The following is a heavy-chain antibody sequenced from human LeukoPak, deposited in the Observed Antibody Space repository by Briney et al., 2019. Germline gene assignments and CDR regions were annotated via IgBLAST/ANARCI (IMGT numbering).Heavy chain of an antibody. CDR2: MDPNSGNT. CDR1: AYTFTSYD. CDR3: ARGALWFGELFQH. V-gene: IGHV1-8*01. D-gene: IGHD3-10*01. Sequence: VASVKVSCKASAYTFTSYDINWVRQATGQGLEWMGWMDPNSGNTGYAQKFQGRVTMTRNTSISTAYMELCSLRSEDTAVYYCARGALWFGELFQHWGQGTLVTVSS. J-gene: IGHJ4*02.